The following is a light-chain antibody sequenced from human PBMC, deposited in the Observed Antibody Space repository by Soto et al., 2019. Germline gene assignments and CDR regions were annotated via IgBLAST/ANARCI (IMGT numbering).Light chain of an antibody. Sequence: EIVQTQSPATLSVSPGERATLSCRASQGVNIDLVWYQQKPGQAPKLLMFTASARATGIPARFTGGGSETNFTLTISSPQPEDSAVYYCQQFNTWPFTFGPGTKVEIK. CDR2: TAS. CDR1: QGVNID. V-gene: IGKV3D-15*01. CDR3: QQFNTWPFT. J-gene: IGKJ3*01.